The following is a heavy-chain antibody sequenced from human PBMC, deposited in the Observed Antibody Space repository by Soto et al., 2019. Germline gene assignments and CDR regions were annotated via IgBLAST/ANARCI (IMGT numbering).Heavy chain of an antibody. D-gene: IGHD3-10*01. CDR3: ARDTPYMVRGVIITYYFDY. CDR1: GGTFSSYA. CDR2: IIPIFGTA. Sequence: SVKVSCKASGGTFSSYAISWVRQAPGQGLEWMGGIIPIFGTANYAQKFQGRVTITADESTSTAYMELSSLRSEDTAVYYCARDTPYMVRGVIITYYFDYWGQGTLVTVSS. V-gene: IGHV1-69*13. J-gene: IGHJ4*02.